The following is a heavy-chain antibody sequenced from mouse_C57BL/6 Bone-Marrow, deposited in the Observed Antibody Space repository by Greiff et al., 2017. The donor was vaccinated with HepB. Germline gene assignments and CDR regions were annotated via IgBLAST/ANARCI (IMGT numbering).Heavy chain of an antibody. Sequence: QVQLQQSGAELARPGASVKLSCKASGYTFTSYGISWVKQRTGQGLEWIGQIYPSSGNTYYNEKFKGKATLTADKSSSTAYMELRSLTSEDSAVYFCARKSITTVVEDYYAMDFWGQGTSVTVSS. D-gene: IGHD1-1*01. J-gene: IGHJ4*01. V-gene: IGHV1-81*01. CDR1: GYTFTSYG. CDR2: IYPSSGNT. CDR3: ARKSITTVVEDYYAMDF.